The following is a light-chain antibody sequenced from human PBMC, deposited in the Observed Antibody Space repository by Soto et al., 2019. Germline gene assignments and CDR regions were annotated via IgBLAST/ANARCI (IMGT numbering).Light chain of an antibody. V-gene: IGLV2-14*01. CDR1: SSDVGGYNY. CDR3: SSYTSSNTYV. Sequence: QSVLTQPASVSGSPGQSITVSCTGTSSDVGGYNYVSWYQQHPGKVPQLMIYDVSNRPSGVSNRFSGSKFGNTASLTISGLQAEDEADYYCSSYTSSNTYVFGTGTKVTVL. CDR2: DVS. J-gene: IGLJ1*01.